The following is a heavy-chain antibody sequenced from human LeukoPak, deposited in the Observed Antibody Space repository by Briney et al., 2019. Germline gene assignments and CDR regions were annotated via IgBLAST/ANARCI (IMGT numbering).Heavy chain of an antibody. CDR1: GFTFSSYS. CDR2: ISSSSSYI. Sequence: GGSLRLSCAASGFTFSSYSMNWVRQAPGKGLEWVSSISSSSSYIYYADSVKGRFTISRDNAKNSLYLQMNSLRAEDTAVYYCARVDAFYYDSSGYLYIGYYYGMDVWGQGTTVTVSS. CDR3: ARVDAFYYDSSGYLYIGYYYGMDV. D-gene: IGHD3-22*01. V-gene: IGHV3-21*01. J-gene: IGHJ6*02.